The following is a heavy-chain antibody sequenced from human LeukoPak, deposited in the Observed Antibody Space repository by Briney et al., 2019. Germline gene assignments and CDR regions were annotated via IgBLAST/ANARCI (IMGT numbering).Heavy chain of an antibody. CDR1: GFTFSSYA. Sequence: GGSLRLSCAASGFTFSSYAMSWVRQAPGKGLEWVSAISGSGGSTYYADSVKGRFTISRDNSKNTLYLQMNSLRAEDTAVYYCAKEEGPICLYGDCPFDYWGQGNLVTVSS. CDR3: AKEEGPICLYGDCPFDY. V-gene: IGHV3-23*01. D-gene: IGHD4-17*01. CDR2: ISGSGGST. J-gene: IGHJ4*02.